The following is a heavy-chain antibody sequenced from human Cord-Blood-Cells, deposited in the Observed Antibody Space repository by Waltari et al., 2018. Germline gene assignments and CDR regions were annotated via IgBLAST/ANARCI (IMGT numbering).Heavy chain of an antibody. D-gene: IGHD3-22*01. J-gene: IGHJ5*02. CDR1: GGTFSSYA. CDR2: IIPIFGTA. CDR3: ARDVYYDSSGYNWFDP. Sequence: QVQLVQSGAEVKKPGSSVKVSCKASGGTFSSYAISWVGPAPGQGLEWMGGIIPIFGTANYAQKFQGRVTITADESTSTAYMELSSLRSEDTAVYYCARDVYYDSSGYNWFDPWGQGTLVTVSS. V-gene: IGHV1-69*01.